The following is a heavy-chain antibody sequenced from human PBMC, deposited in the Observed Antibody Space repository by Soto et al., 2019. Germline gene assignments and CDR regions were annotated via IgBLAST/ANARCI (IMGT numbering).Heavy chain of an antibody. J-gene: IGHJ4*02. D-gene: IGHD3-10*01. CDR2: IYSTGTT. Sequence: EVQLVESGGGLIQPGGSLKLSCAASGFTVGNNYMSWVRQAPGKGLEWVSLIYSTGTTKYGDSVKGRFTVSRDNAKNTLYLQMNSLRAEDTAVYYCAKDGRGSGSHYNSFGYWGQGTLVTVSS. CDR1: GFTVGNNY. V-gene: IGHV3-53*01. CDR3: AKDGRGSGSHYNSFGY.